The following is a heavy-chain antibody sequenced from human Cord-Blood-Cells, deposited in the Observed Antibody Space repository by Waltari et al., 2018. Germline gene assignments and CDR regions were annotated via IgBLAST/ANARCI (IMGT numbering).Heavy chain of an antibody. CDR1: GFTVSSNY. Sequence: EVQLVESGGGLIQPGGSLRLSCAASGFTVSSNYMSWVRQAPGKGLEVVSVIYSGGSTYYADSVKGRFTISRDNSKNTLYLQMNSLRAEDTAVYYCARDRSGYDGGMPWGQGTLVTVSS. J-gene: IGHJ4*02. D-gene: IGHD5-12*01. CDR2: IYSGGST. CDR3: ARDRSGYDGGMP. V-gene: IGHV3-53*01.